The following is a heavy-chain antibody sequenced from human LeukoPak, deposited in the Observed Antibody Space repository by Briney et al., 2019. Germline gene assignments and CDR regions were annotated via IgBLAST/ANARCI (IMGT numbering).Heavy chain of an antibody. CDR2: IGGSGGVT. D-gene: IGHD3-3*01. CDR3: AKDHNDFWSGYPPN. V-gene: IGHV3-23*01. J-gene: IGHJ4*02. Sequence: GGSLRLSCAASGFTFINHAMTWVHQAPGKGLEWVSAIGGSGGVTYYADSVRGRFTISRDNSKNTLYLQMNSLRADDTAVYYCAKDHNDFWSGYPPNWGQGTLVTVSS. CDR1: GFTFINHA.